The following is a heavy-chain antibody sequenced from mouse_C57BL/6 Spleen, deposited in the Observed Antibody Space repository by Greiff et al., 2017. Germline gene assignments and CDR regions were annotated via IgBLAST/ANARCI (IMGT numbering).Heavy chain of an antibody. Sequence: QVQLQQSGAELVKPGASVTMSCKASGYTFTSYWITWVKQRPGQGLEWIGDIYPGSGSTNYNEKFKSKATLTVDTSSSTAYMQLSSLTSEDSAVYYCARYSNYPDYWGKGTTLTVSS. CDR3: ARYSNYPDY. D-gene: IGHD2-5*01. CDR2: IYPGSGST. J-gene: IGHJ2*01. V-gene: IGHV1-55*01. CDR1: GYTFTSYW.